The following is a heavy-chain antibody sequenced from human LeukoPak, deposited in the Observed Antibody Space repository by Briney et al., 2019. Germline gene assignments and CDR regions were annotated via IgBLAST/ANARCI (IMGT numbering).Heavy chain of an antibody. CDR3: AKGGRYYLDYYFDY. Sequence: PGGSLRLSCAASGFTFTTYWMHWVRQAPGKGLEWVSLISGDGGSTYYADSVKGRFTISRDNSKNSLYLQMNSLRTEDTALYYCAKGGRYYLDYYFDYWGQGTLVTVSS. V-gene: IGHV3-43*02. CDR1: GFTFTTYW. J-gene: IGHJ4*02. D-gene: IGHD3-10*01. CDR2: ISGDGGST.